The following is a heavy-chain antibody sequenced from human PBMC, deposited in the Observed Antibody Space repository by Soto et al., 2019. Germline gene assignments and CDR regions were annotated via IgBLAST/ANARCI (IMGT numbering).Heavy chain of an antibody. Sequence: ASVKVSCKASGGTFSSYAISWVRQAPGQGLEWMGGIIPIFGTANYAQKFQGRVTITADESTSTAYMELNSLRAEDTAVYYCARDNCGGDCYPDFLGMDVWGQGTTVTVSS. D-gene: IGHD2-21*02. CDR2: IIPIFGTA. J-gene: IGHJ6*02. CDR3: ARDNCGGDCYPDFLGMDV. CDR1: GGTFSSYA. V-gene: IGHV1-69*13.